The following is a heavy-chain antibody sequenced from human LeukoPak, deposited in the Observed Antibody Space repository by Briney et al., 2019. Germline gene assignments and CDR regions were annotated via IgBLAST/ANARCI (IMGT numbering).Heavy chain of an antibody. CDR3: ATRNFGDYGAFDI. CDR2: LDPEDGEA. D-gene: IGHD4-17*01. V-gene: IGHV1-24*01. Sequence: GGSVKVSCKVSGYTLSDLAMHWVRQAPGKGLEWMGGLDPEDGEAIYAQPLQGRVTMTEDTSSDTAYMVLSGLRSEDTAVYYCATRNFGDYGAFDIWGQGTMVTVSS. J-gene: IGHJ3*02. CDR1: GYTLSDLA.